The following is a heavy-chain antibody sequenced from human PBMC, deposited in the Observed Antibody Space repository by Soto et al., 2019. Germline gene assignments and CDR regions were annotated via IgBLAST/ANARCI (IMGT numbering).Heavy chain of an antibody. J-gene: IGHJ4*02. V-gene: IGHV1-3*01. CDR3: ARGPGGPDGPGDY. D-gene: IGHD2-15*01. Sequence: QVQLVQSGAEVKKPGASVKVSCKASGYTFTSYAMHWVRQAPGQRLEWMGWINAGNGNTKHSQKLQGRVTITRDTSASTAYMEMSSLRSEDTAVYYCARGPGGPDGPGDYWGQGTLVNVSS. CDR2: INAGNGNT. CDR1: GYTFTSYA.